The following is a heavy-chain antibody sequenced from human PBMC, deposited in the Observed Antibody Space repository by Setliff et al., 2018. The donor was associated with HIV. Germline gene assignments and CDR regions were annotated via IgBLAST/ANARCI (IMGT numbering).Heavy chain of an antibody. D-gene: IGHD2-15*01. J-gene: IGHJ5*02. V-gene: IGHV1-18*01. CDR2: ISAYYRNP. CDR1: GYSFTNYG. Sequence: GASVKVSCKTSGYSFTNYGYGISWVRKAPGQGLEWMGWISAYYRNPGYSQKFQGRVTMTTDTSTNPVYMELRSLRSDDPAVYYCAGYREGYCSGDNCYSGNESWGQGTLVTVSS. CDR3: AGYREGYCSGDNCYSGNES.